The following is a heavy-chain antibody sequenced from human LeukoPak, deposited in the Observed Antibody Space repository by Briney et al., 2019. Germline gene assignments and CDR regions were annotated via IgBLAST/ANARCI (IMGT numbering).Heavy chain of an antibody. D-gene: IGHD3-10*01. V-gene: IGHV3-23*01. CDR1: GFTLSIYG. Sequence: GVSLTLSCAPSGFTLSIYGMRWVRHAPGEGLECLSCISNSGGKTYYADSVKGRFTISRDNSKNTLYLQMNSLRAEDTALYYGARGHGSGTRRFDPWGQGTLVTVSS. J-gene: IGHJ5*02. CDR2: ISNSGGKT. CDR3: ARGHGSGTRRFDP.